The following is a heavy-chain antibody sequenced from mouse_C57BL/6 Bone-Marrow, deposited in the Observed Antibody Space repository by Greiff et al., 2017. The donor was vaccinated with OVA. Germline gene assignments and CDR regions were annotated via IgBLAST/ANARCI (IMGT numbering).Heavy chain of an antibody. V-gene: IGHV1-55*01. CDR2: IYPGSGST. J-gene: IGHJ4*01. CDR1: GYTFTSYW. CDR3: ARKIYDGYHYYAMDY. Sequence: QVQLKQPGAELVKPGASVKMSCKASGYTFTSYWITWVKQRPGQGLEWIGDIYPGSGSTNYNEKFKSKATLTVDTSSSTAYMQLSSLTYEDSAVYYCARKIYDGYHYYAMDYWGQGTSVTVSS. D-gene: IGHD2-3*01.